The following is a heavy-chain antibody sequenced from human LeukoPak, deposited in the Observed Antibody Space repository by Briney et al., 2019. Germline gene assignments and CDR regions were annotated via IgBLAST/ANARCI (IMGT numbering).Heavy chain of an antibody. Sequence: GGSLRLSCAPSWFTLSSHWMHWVRQAPGKGLMCVSRIHRDGTRTTHAHSVKGRFIISRDDAKGTVHLQMNSLKGEDTAIYYCARGGAFSHGSIDSWGQGTLVTVSS. D-gene: IGHD3-10*01. CDR2: IHRDGTRT. CDR3: ARGGAFSHGSIDS. CDR1: WFTLSSHW. J-gene: IGHJ5*01. V-gene: IGHV3-74*01.